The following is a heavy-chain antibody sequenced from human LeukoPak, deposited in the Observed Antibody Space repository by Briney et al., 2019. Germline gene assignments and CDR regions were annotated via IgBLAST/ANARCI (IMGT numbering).Heavy chain of an antibody. V-gene: IGHV3-48*01. Sequence: GGSLRLSCAASGFTFSRDGMNWVRQAPGKGLEWISYISYDSAIKYYADSVRGRSTISRDNAKNSLSLQMHSLRAEDTAVYYCVRDNPRCCGVVPVNIDDFWGQGTLVTVSS. D-gene: IGHD2-15*01. CDR2: ISYDSAIK. CDR1: GFTFSRDG. CDR3: VRDNPRCCGVVPVNIDDF. J-gene: IGHJ4*02.